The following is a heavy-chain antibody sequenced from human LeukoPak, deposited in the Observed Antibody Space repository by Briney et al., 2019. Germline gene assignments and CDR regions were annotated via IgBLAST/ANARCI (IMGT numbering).Heavy chain of an antibody. V-gene: IGHV3-7*05. Sequence: PGGSLRLSCAASGFTFSSYWMIWVRQAPGKGLEWVAKIQQDGSEKYYVDSVKGRFTIPRDNAKNSLYLQMNSLRAEDTAVYYCARNPPRYFNWGQGTLVTVSS. D-gene: IGHD1-26*01. CDR1: GFTFSSYW. CDR3: ARNPPRYFN. J-gene: IGHJ4*02. CDR2: IQQDGSEK.